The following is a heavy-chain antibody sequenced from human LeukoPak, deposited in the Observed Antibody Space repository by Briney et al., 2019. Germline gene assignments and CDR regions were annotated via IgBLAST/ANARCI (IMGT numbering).Heavy chain of an antibody. Sequence: KSGGSLRLSCAASGFTFSDYYMSWIRQAPGKGLEWVSYISSSGSTIYYADSVKGRFTISRDSAKNSLYLQMNSLRAEDTAVYYCARGWGYCSSTSCYALDYWGQGTLVTVSS. CDR2: ISSSGSTI. J-gene: IGHJ4*02. V-gene: IGHV3-11*04. D-gene: IGHD2-2*01. CDR1: GFTFSDYY. CDR3: ARGWGYCSSTSCYALDY.